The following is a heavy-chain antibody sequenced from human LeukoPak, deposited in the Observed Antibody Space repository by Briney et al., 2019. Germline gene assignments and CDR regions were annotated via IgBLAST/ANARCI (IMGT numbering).Heavy chain of an antibody. CDR1: GASISSSNW. Sequence: SETLSLTCTVSGASISSSNWWTWVRQPPGEALEWIGEIYHAGSTKYNPSLRGRLTISVDKSKNSFSLSLTSVTAADTAFYYCARSAAVTGQFDFWGPGTLVTVSS. V-gene: IGHV4-4*02. CDR3: ARSAAVTGQFDF. CDR2: IYHAGST. D-gene: IGHD6-19*01. J-gene: IGHJ4*02.